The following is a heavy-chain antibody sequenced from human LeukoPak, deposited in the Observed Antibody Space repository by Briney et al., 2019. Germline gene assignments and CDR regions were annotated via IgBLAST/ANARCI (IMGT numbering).Heavy chain of an antibody. J-gene: IGHJ4*02. V-gene: IGHV3-7*01. D-gene: IGHD2-15*01. CDR2: IKQDGSEK. CDR3: ARDIVVVVAAYFDY. CDR1: GFTMRNHW. Sequence: GGSLRLSCAASGFTMRNHWMSWVRQAPGKGLEWVANIKQDGSEKYYVDSVKGRFTISRDNAKNSLYLQMNSLRAEDTAVYYCARDIVVVVAAYFDYWGQGTLVTVSS.